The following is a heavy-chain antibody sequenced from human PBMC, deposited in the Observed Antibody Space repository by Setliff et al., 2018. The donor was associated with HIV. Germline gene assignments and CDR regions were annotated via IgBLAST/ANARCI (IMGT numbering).Heavy chain of an antibody. CDR3: ARGRTQWPNYNYFDP. J-gene: IGHJ5*02. CDR2: IYHSGST. Sequence: SETLSLTCAVSGGSISSNWWSWVRQSPGKGLEWIGEIYHSGSTHYNPSLQSRVTISVDKSKSQFSLKLNSVTAADTAVYYCARGRTQWPNYNYFDPWGLGTLVTVSS. CDR1: GGSISSNW. D-gene: IGHD6-19*01. V-gene: IGHV4-4*02.